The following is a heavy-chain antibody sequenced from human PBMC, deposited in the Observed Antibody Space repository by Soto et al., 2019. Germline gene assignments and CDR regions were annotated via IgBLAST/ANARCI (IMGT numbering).Heavy chain of an antibody. D-gene: IGHD5-18*01. Sequence: QITLKESGPALVKPTQTLTLTCTFSGFSLTTYGVGVGWIRQPPGKALEWLAFLFWNDDERYNTSLKSRLTITKDTSKNQVVFTMTNMTPVDTATYFCGNTGYSYDPFAYWGRGTLVTVSS. J-gene: IGHJ4*02. CDR2: LFWNDDE. CDR1: GFSLTTYGVG. V-gene: IGHV2-5*01. CDR3: GNTGYSYDPFAY.